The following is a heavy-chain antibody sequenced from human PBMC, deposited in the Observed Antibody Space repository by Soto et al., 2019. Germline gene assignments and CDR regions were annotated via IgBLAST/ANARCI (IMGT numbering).Heavy chain of an antibody. Sequence: QVQLVQSGAEVKKPGASVKVSCKASGYTFTSYDINWVRQATGQGLEWMGWMNPNSGNTGYAQKFQGRVTMTRNTSISTAYMELSSLRSEDTAVYYCARDYYDSSGYYIFGAGYGMDVWGQGTTVTVSS. CDR2: MNPNSGNT. CDR3: ARDYYDSSGYYIFGAGYGMDV. V-gene: IGHV1-8*01. CDR1: GYTFTSYD. J-gene: IGHJ6*02. D-gene: IGHD3-22*01.